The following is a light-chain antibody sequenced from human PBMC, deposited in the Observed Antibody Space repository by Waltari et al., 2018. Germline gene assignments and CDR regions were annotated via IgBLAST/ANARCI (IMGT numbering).Light chain of an antibody. J-gene: IGKJ1*01. V-gene: IGKV3-15*01. CDR1: QSIRSN. CDR3: QQYDNWLGT. CDR2: GAS. Sequence: EIVMMQSPATLSVSPGERATLSCRASQSIRSNLAWYQHKPGQAPRLLIYGASTRATGIPARFSGSGSGTEFTLTISSLQSEDFAVYFCQQYDNWLGTFGQGTKVEIK.